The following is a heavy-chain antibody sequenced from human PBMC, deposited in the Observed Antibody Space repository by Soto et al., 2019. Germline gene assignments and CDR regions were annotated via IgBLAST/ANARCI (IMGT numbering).Heavy chain of an antibody. CDR3: ARDRGHVGATYDAFAI. CDR2: TYYRSKWYN. Sequence: SQTLSLTCAISGDSVSSNSAAWNWIRQSPSRGLEWLGRTYYRSKWYNDYAVSVKSRITINPDTSKNQFSLQLNSVTPEDTAVYYCARDRGHVGATYDAFAIWGQGTMVTVSS. CDR1: GDSVSSNSAA. V-gene: IGHV6-1*01. J-gene: IGHJ3*02. D-gene: IGHD1-26*01.